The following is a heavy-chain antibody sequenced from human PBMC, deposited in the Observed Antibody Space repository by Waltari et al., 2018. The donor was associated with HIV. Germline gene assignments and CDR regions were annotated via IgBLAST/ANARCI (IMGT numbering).Heavy chain of an antibody. V-gene: IGHV4-39*01. CDR3: ARFVGEQRFFDY. Sequence: QLQLQESGPGLVKPSETLSLTCTVSGGSISSSSYYWGWIRQPPGKGLEWIGSIYYSGSTYYNPSLKGRVTISVDTSKNQFSLKLSSVTAADTAVYYCARFVGEQRFFDYWGQGTLVTVSS. D-gene: IGHD3-10*01. CDR1: GGSISSSSYY. CDR2: IYYSGST. J-gene: IGHJ4*02.